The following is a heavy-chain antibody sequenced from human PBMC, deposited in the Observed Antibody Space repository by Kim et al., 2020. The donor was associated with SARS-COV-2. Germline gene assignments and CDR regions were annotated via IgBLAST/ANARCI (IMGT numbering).Heavy chain of an antibody. D-gene: IGHD1-26*01. CDR3: ARGPGSPAHFDY. Sequence: NTNPSLKRRVTISVDTSKNQFSLKLSSVTAADTAVYYCARGPGSPAHFDYWGQGTLVTVSS. J-gene: IGHJ4*02. V-gene: IGHV4-59*09.